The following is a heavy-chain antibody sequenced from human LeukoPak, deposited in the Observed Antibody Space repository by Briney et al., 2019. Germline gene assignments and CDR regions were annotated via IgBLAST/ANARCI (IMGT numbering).Heavy chain of an antibody. D-gene: IGHD1-26*01. CDR2: IGDTT. Sequence: GGSLRLSCAASGFTFSTYAMSWVRQAPGKGLEWVSAIGDTTYYADSVKGRFTISRDNFKNTLYLQMNNLRAEDAAIYYCAKAYAFVGANYFDYWGQGTLVTVSS. V-gene: IGHV3-23*01. J-gene: IGHJ4*02. CDR3: AKAYAFVGANYFDY. CDR1: GFTFSTYA.